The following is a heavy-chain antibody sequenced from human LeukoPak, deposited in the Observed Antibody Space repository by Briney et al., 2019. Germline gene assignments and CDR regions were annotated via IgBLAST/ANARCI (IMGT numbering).Heavy chain of an antibody. CDR3: ARDRTATHYSDY. Sequence: GRSLRLSCTASGFTFSNYGMHWVRQAPGEGLEWVAVIWFDASGQYYADSVKGRFSISRDNSKNTVYLEMNSLRAEDTAVYYCARDRTATHYSDYWGQGTLVTVSS. D-gene: IGHD1-14*01. CDR1: GFTFSNYG. V-gene: IGHV3-33*01. CDR2: IWFDASGQ. J-gene: IGHJ4*02.